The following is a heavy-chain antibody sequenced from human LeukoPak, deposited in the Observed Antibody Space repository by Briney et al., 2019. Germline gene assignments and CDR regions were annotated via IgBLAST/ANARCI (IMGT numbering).Heavy chain of an antibody. D-gene: IGHD5-12*01. Sequence: SETLSLTCTVSGASVSVHYWSWIRQSPRKGLEWLGYKYSSGSTNDESFPDSRVAISVDASRNQVHLIVTSVTAADTAIYFCARGRYDLGPWGQGILVTVSS. CDR1: GASVSVHY. J-gene: IGHJ5*02. CDR2: KYSSGST. V-gene: IGHV4-59*02. CDR3: ARGRYDLGP.